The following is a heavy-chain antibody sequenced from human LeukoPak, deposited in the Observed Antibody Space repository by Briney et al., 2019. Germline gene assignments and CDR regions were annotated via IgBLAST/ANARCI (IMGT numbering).Heavy chain of an antibody. CDR2: IQYDGRNK. Sequence: GGSLRLSCAASTFAFSNYGMHWVRQAPGKGLEWVAFIQYDGRNKYYADSVKGRFTISRDNSKNTLYLQMNSLRAEDTAVFYCAKDGVILAPGIYWYMDVWGRGTTVTVSS. CDR3: AKDGVILAPGIYWYMDV. J-gene: IGHJ6*03. V-gene: IGHV3-30*02. D-gene: IGHD3-16*02. CDR1: TFAFSNYG.